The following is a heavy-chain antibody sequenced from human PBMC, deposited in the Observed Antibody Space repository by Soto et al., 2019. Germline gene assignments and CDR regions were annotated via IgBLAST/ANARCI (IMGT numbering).Heavy chain of an antibody. V-gene: IGHV3-48*01. Sequence: GGSLRLSCAASGFTFSRYSMNWVRQAPGKGLEWVSFIGGSSIPTAYADSVKGRFTISRDNAQNSLILQMNILRAEDTAVYYCARDDKYGFDYWGEGILVTVSS. CDR2: IGGSSIPT. J-gene: IGHJ4*02. D-gene: IGHD2-2*03. CDR3: ARDDKYGFDY. CDR1: GFTFSRYS.